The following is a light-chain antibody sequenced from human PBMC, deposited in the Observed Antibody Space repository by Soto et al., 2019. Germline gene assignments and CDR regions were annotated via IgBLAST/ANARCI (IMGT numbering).Light chain of an antibody. CDR3: QQYGST. Sequence: EVVMTQSPATLSVSPGGRATLSCRASQSISDTLAWYQQKPGQAPRLLIHGASTRATGFPARFSGSGSGTDFTLTISSLQSEDFAVYYCQQYGSTFGQGTKVDIK. CDR1: QSISDT. J-gene: IGKJ1*01. V-gene: IGKV3-15*01. CDR2: GAS.